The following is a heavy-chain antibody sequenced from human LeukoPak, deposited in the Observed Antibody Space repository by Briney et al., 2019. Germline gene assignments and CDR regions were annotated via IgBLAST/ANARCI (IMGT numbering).Heavy chain of an antibody. V-gene: IGHV3-73*01. J-gene: IGHJ4*02. D-gene: IGHD6-13*01. CDR3: TARGIAAAGMDY. Sequence: GGSLSLSCAASEFTSSGSVIHWVRQASGKGVGWVGRSRSKANSYATPYGESVDSMFTISRDDSKNTEYLQMNSLTAEDTAVYCCTARGIAAAGMDYWGQGTLATVSA. CDR2: SRSKANSYAT. CDR1: EFTSSGSV.